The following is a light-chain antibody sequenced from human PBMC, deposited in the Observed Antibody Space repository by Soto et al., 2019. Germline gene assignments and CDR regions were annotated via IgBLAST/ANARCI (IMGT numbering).Light chain of an antibody. V-gene: IGKV3-15*01. Sequence: ETVMTQSPATLSLSPGERATLSCRASQSVSSKLVWYQQKPGQAPRFLIYGASTRATGIPARFRGSGSGTEFTLTIDSLQSEDFAVYYCQQYIRWPLTFGGGTKVDIK. CDR1: QSVSSK. CDR3: QQYIRWPLT. CDR2: GAS. J-gene: IGKJ4*01.